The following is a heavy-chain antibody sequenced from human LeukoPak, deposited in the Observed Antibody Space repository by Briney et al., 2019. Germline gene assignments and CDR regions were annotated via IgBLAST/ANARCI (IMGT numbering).Heavy chain of an antibody. CDR3: ASLRPGYSSGWSPPWGDFDY. CDR1: GGSISSSSYY. V-gene: IGHV4-39*07. J-gene: IGHJ4*02. Sequence: SETLSLTCTVSGGSISSSSYYWGWIRQPPGKGLEWIGSIYYSGSTYYNPSLKSRVTISVDTSKNQFSLKLSSVTAADTAVYYCASLRPGYSSGWSPPWGDFDYWGQGTLVTVSS. D-gene: IGHD6-19*01. CDR2: IYYSGST.